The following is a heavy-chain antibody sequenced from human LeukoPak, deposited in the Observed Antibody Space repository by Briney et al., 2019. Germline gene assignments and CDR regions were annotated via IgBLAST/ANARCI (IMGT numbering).Heavy chain of an antibody. D-gene: IGHD6-13*01. J-gene: IGHJ3*02. CDR3: AREERQLVSRHI. CDR2: IYYSGST. CDR1: GGSISSSSYY. Sequence: PSETLSLTCTVSGGSISSSSYYWGWIRQPPGKGLEWIGSIYYSGSTYYNPSLKSRVTISVDTSKNQFSLKLSSVTAADTAVYYCAREERQLVSRHIWGQGTMVTVSS. V-gene: IGHV4-39*02.